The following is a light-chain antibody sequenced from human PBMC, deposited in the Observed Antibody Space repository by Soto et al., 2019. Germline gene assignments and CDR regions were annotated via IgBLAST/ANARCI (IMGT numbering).Light chain of an antibody. J-gene: IGKJ1*01. V-gene: IGKV1-27*01. Sequence: DIQMTQSRSSLSASVGDRVTITCRASQGISNDLAWYQQKPGKVPKLLIYAASTLQSGVPSRFSGSASGTDFTLTISSLQPEAVATYYCQKYNSAPWTFGQGTKVEIK. CDR3: QKYNSAPWT. CDR1: QGISND. CDR2: AAS.